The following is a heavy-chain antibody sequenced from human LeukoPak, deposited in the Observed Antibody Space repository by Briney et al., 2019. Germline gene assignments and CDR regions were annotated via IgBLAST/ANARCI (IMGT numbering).Heavy chain of an antibody. CDR1: GYTFTGYY. CDR2: NNPNSGGT. D-gene: IGHD3-22*01. J-gene: IGHJ4*02. Sequence: RASVKVSCKASGYTFTGYYMHWVRQAPGHGIEWMGWNNPNSGGTNYAQKFQGRVTMTRDTSISTAYMELSRLRSDDTAVYYCARLRALSYYDSSGNMYYFEYWGQGTLVTVSS. V-gene: IGHV1-2*02. CDR3: ARLRALSYYDSSGNMYYFEY.